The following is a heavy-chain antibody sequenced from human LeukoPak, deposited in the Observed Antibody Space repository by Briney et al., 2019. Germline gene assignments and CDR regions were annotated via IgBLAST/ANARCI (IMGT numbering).Heavy chain of an antibody. D-gene: IGHD3-10*01. CDR3: AKDIYYGSGSYPYYFDY. Sequence: GGSLRLSCAASGFTFDDYAMHWVRHAPGKGLEGVSLISGDGGSTYYADSVKGRLTISRDNSKNSLYLQMNSLRTEDTALYYCAKDIYYGSGSYPYYFDYWGQGTLVTVSS. CDR1: GFTFDDYA. J-gene: IGHJ4*02. V-gene: IGHV3-43*02. CDR2: ISGDGGST.